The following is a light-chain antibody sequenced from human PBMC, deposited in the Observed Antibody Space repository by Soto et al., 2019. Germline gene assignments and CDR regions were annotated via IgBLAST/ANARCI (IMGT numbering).Light chain of an antibody. CDR3: QQRNNWLT. CDR2: DTS. Sequence: DIVLTQSPAPLSLSPGERATLSCRASQNIPRFLAWYQQKPGQAPRLLIYDTSSRATGVPARFSGSGSGTDFTLTVSSLEPEDSAVYYCQQRNNWLTFGGGTKVEIK. CDR1: QNIPRF. J-gene: IGKJ4*01. V-gene: IGKV3-11*01.